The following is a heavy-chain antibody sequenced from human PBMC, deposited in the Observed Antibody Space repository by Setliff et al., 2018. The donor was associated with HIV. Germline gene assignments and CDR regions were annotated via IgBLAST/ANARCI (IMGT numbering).Heavy chain of an antibody. CDR1: GFTFSAYI. J-gene: IGHJ4*02. V-gene: IGHV3-48*04. Sequence: GGSLRLSCEASGFTFSAYIMNWVRQAPGKGLEWISYISGSSTTIYYADSVKGRFTISRDNAKNSLYLQMSSLRAEDTAVYYCARARGSPTSYFDYWGQGTLVTVSS. D-gene: IGHD1-26*01. CDR3: ARARGSPTSYFDY. CDR2: ISGSSTTI.